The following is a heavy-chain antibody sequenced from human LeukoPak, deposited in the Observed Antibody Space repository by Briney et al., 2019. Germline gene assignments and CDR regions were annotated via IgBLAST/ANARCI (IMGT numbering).Heavy chain of an antibody. V-gene: IGHV3-23*01. CDR3: AKFSVVPAAIVRYYFDY. CDR2: ISGSGGST. D-gene: IGHD2-2*01. CDR1: GFTFSSYA. J-gene: IGHJ4*02. Sequence: GGSLRLSCAASGFTFSSYAMSWVRQAPGKGLEWVSAISGSGGSTYYADSVKVRFTISRDNSKNTLYLQMNSLRAEDTAVYYCAKFSVVPAAIVRYYFDYWGQGTLVTVSS.